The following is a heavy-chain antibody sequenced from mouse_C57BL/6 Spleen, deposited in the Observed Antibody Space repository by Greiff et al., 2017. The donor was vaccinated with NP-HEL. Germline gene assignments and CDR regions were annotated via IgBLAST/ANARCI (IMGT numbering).Heavy chain of an antibody. Sequence: VQLQQSGPVLVKPGASVKMSCKASGYTFTDYYMNWVKQSHGKSLEWIGVINPYNGGTSYNQKFKGKATLTVDKSSSTAYMELNSLTSEDSAVYYGARYYYGSSDYYAMDYWGQGTSVTVSS. D-gene: IGHD1-1*01. CDR3: ARYYYGSSDYYAMDY. V-gene: IGHV1-19*01. CDR2: INPYNGGT. J-gene: IGHJ4*01. CDR1: GYTFTDYY.